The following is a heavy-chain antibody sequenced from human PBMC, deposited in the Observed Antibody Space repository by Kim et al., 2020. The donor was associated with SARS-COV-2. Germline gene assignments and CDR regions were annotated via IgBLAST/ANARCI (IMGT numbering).Heavy chain of an antibody. CDR1: GFNFSNAW. CDR2: IKSKTDGGTT. Sequence: GGSLRLSCAASGFNFSNAWMSWVRQAPGKGLEWVGRIKSKTDGGTTDYAEPVKGRFTISRDDSKNTLYLQMNSLKTEDTAVYYCTTDENWNYGVGFDYWGQGTLVTVSS. V-gene: IGHV3-15*01. J-gene: IGHJ4*02. D-gene: IGHD1-7*01. CDR3: TTDENWNYGVGFDY.